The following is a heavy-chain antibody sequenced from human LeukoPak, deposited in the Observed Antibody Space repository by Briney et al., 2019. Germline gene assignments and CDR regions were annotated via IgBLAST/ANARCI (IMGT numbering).Heavy chain of an antibody. J-gene: IGHJ6*02. Sequence: GASVKVSCKASGYTFTSYGISWVRQAPGQGLEWMGWISAYNGNTNYAQKLQGRVTMTRNTSISTAYMELSSLRSEDTAVYYCARGFTGYYYYGMDVWGQGTTVTVSS. CDR3: ARGFTGYYYYGMDV. V-gene: IGHV1-18*01. CDR2: ISAYNGNT. CDR1: GYTFTSYG.